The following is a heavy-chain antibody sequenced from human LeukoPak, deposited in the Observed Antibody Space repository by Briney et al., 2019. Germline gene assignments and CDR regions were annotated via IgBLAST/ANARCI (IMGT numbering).Heavy chain of an antibody. Sequence: GGSLRLSCAASGFTFSSYAMHWVRQAPGKGLEWVAVISYDGSDKYYADSVKGRFTISRDNSKNTLYLQMNSLRAEDTAVYYCASTNDFWSGYHLIWGQGTLVTVSS. V-gene: IGHV3-30-3*01. CDR1: GFTFSSYA. D-gene: IGHD3-3*01. CDR3: ASTNDFWSGYHLI. J-gene: IGHJ4*02. CDR2: ISYDGSDK.